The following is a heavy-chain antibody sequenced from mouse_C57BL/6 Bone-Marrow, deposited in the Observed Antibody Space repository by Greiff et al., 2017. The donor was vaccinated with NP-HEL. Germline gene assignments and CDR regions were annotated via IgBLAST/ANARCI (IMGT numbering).Heavy chain of an antibody. Sequence: VQGVESGPGLVQPSQSLSITCTVSGFSLTSYGVHWVRQPPGKGLEWLGVIWSGGSTDYNAAFISRLSISKDNSKSQVFFKMNSLQADDTAIYYCAKGTTMVTTRDMDYWGQGTSVTVSS. CDR3: AKGTTMVTTRDMDY. V-gene: IGHV2-4*01. J-gene: IGHJ4*01. CDR1: GFSLTSYG. CDR2: IWSGGST. D-gene: IGHD2-2*01.